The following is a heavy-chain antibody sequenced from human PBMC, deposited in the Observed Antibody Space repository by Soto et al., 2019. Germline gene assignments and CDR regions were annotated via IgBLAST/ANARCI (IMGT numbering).Heavy chain of an antibody. Sequence: PGGSLRLSCAASGFTFSSYSMNWVRQAPGKGLEWVSYISSSSSTIYYADSVKGRFTISRDNAKNSLYLQMNSLRAEDTAVYYCARPYYDFWSGYEDYFDYWGQGTLVTVSS. D-gene: IGHD3-3*01. J-gene: IGHJ4*02. CDR3: ARPYYDFWSGYEDYFDY. CDR1: GFTFSSYS. CDR2: ISSSSSTI. V-gene: IGHV3-48*01.